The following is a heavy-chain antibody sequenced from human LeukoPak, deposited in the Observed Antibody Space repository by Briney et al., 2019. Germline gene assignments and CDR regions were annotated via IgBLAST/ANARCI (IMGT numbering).Heavy chain of an antibody. CDR3: ARTRYGGYAVDY. CDR2: INSDGSST. J-gene: IGHJ4*02. CDR1: GFTSSSYW. D-gene: IGHD5-12*01. Sequence: GGSLRLSCAASGFTSSSYWMHWVRQAPGKGLVWVSRINSDGSSTSYADSVKGRFTISRDNAKNTLYLQMNSLRAEDTAVYYCARTRYGGYAVDYWGQGTLVTVSS. V-gene: IGHV3-74*01.